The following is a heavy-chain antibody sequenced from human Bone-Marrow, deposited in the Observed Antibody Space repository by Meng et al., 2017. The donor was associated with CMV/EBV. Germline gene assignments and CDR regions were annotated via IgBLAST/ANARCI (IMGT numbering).Heavy chain of an antibody. CDR3: AKATYGDYVGWFDP. CDR2: ISWNSGSI. Sequence: SLKISCAASGFTFDDYAMHWVRQAPGKGLEWVSGISWNSGSIGYADSVKGRFTISRDNAKNSLYLQMNSLRAEDTAVYYCAKATYGDYVGWFDPWGQGTLVTVSS. D-gene: IGHD4-17*01. V-gene: IGHV3-9*01. CDR1: GFTFDDYA. J-gene: IGHJ5*02.